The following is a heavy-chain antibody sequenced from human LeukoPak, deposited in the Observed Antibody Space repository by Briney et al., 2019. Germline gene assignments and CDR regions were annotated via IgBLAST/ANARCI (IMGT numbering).Heavy chain of an antibody. J-gene: IGHJ6*03. Sequence: SETLSLTCTVSGGSISSGSYYWSWIRQPAGKGLEWIGRIYTSGSTNYNPSLKSRVTISVDTSKNQFSLKLSSVTAADTAVYYCARLSSSSAWYYYYMDVWGKGTTVTVSS. CDR3: ARLSSSSAWYYYYMDV. D-gene: IGHD6-13*01. CDR2: IYTSGST. CDR1: GGSISSGSYY. V-gene: IGHV4-61*02.